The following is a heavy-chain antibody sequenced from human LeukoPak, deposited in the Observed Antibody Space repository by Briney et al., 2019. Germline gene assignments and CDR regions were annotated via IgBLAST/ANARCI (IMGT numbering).Heavy chain of an antibody. CDR1: GFTFSSYW. Sequence: GGSLRLSCAASGFTFSSYWMSWVRQAPGKGLEWVANIKQDGSEKYYVDSVKGRFTISRDNPKNSLYLQMNSLRAEDTAVYYCARDRGYFYDSSGPVWGQGTLVTVSS. D-gene: IGHD3-22*01. V-gene: IGHV3-7*01. CDR2: IKQDGSEK. J-gene: IGHJ4*02. CDR3: ARDRGYFYDSSGPV.